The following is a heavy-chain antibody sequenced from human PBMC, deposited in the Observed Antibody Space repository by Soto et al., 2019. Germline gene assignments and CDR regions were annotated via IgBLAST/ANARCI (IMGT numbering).Heavy chain of an antibody. CDR2: INPSGGST. J-gene: IGHJ6*03. CDR3: ARGYCSGGSCPTSYYYYYMDV. V-gene: IGHV1-46*03. D-gene: IGHD2-15*01. Sequence: ASVKVSCKASVYTFTSYYMHWVRQAPGQGLEWMGIINPSGGSTSYAQKFQGRVTMTRDTSTSTVYMELSSLRSEDTAVYYCARGYCSGGSCPTSYYYYYMDVWGKGTTVTVSS. CDR1: VYTFTSYY.